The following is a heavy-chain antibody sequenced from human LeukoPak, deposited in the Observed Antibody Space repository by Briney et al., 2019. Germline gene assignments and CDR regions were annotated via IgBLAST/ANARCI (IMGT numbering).Heavy chain of an antibody. V-gene: IGHV3-66*02. J-gene: IGHJ3*02. CDR3: ARVSSSGWGAFDI. CDR2: IYSGGST. D-gene: IGHD6-19*01. Sequence: GGSLRLSCAASGFTVSSNYMSWVRQAPGKGLEWVSVIYSGGSTYYADSVKGRFTISRDNSKNTLYLQMNSLGAEDTAVYYCARVSSSGWGAFDIWGQGTMVTVSS. CDR1: GFTVSSNY.